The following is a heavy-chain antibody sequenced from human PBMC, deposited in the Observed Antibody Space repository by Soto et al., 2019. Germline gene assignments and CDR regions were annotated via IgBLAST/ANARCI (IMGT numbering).Heavy chain of an antibody. V-gene: IGHV3-30*18. D-gene: IGHD4-17*01. CDR2: ISYDGSNK. J-gene: IGHJ2*01. Sequence: QVQLVESGGGVVQPGRSLRLSCVASGFTFSSYGMHWVRQAPGKGLEWVAVISYDGSNKYYADSVKGRFTISRDNSKNTLYLQMNSLSAEDTAVYYCAKDRRAIDGDYEGFDLWGRGTLVTVSS. CDR3: AKDRRAIDGDYEGFDL. CDR1: GFTFSSYG.